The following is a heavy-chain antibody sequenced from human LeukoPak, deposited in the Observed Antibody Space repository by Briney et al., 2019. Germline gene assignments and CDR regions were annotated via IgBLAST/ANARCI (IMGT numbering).Heavy chain of an antibody. Sequence: GGSLRLSCAASGFTFSSYSMNWVRQAPGKGLEWVSSISSSSSYIYYADSVKGRFTISRDNAKNSLYLQMNSLRAEDTAVYYCARDRPYRSGGSCSTEYFQHWGQGTLVTVSS. V-gene: IGHV3-21*01. D-gene: IGHD2-15*01. CDR3: ARDRPYRSGGSCSTEYFQH. CDR2: ISSSSSYI. CDR1: GFTFSSYS. J-gene: IGHJ1*01.